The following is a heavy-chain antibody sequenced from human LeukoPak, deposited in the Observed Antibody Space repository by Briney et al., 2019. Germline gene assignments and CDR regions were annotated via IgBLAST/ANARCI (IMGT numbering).Heavy chain of an antibody. CDR3: ARTQGYCTNGVCSYYFDY. V-gene: IGHV1-8*01. D-gene: IGHD2-8*01. Sequence: GASVKVSCKASGYTFTSYDINWVRQATGQGLEWMGWMNPNSGNTGYAQKFQGRVTMTRNTSISTAYMELSSLRFEDTAVYYCARTQGYCTNGVCSYYFDYWGQGTLVTVSS. J-gene: IGHJ4*02. CDR1: GYTFTSYD. CDR2: MNPNSGNT.